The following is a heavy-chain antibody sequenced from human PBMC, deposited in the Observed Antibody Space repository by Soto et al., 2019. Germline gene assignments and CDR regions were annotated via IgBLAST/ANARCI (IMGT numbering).Heavy chain of an antibody. CDR2: IIPLFGTA. CDR3: ARDKEKNDILNMNLGGMDV. CDR1: GGTFSNYA. V-gene: IGHV1-69*01. Sequence: QLHLVQSGAEVKKPGSSVRVSCKASGGTFSNYAINWVRQAPGQGLEWVGGIIPLFGTAKFARNLHGRLTITADRSDDSANTVYMELNNLRSEDTAVYYCARDKEKNDILNMNLGGMDVWGQGTAVTVSS. J-gene: IGHJ6*02. D-gene: IGHD3-9*01.